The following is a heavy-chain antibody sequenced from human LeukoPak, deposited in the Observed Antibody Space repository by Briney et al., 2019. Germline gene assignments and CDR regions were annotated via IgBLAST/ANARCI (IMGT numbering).Heavy chain of an antibody. D-gene: IGHD2-21*01. CDR2: IYPGDSDT. CDR3: ARSLNDWGPNWFDP. CDR1: GCRFTSYW. Sequence: GAAPKISFKGSGCRFTSYWIGWVRPMPGKGLEWMGIIYPGDSDTRYSPSFQGQVTISADKSITTAYLQWSSLKASDTAMYYCARSLNDWGPNWFDPWGQGTLVTVSS. V-gene: IGHV5-51*01. J-gene: IGHJ5*02.